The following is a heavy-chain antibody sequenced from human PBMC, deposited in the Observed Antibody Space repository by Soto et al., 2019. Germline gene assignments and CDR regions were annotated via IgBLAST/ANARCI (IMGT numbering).Heavy chain of an antibody. CDR2: IIPIFGTT. Sequence: SVKVSCKASGGTFSSYAISWVRQAPGQGLEWMGGIIPIFGTTNYAQKFQGWVTMTGDTSISTAYMELSSLRSEDTAVYYCARDHKRGITGTTPRYYYYYYGMDVWGQGTTVTVSS. D-gene: IGHD1-7*01. CDR1: GGTFSSYA. J-gene: IGHJ6*02. V-gene: IGHV1-69*06. CDR3: ARDHKRGITGTTPRYYYYYYGMDV.